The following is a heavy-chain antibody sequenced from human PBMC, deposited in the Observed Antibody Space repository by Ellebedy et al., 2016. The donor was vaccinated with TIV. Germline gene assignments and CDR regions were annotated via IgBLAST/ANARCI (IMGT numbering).Heavy chain of an antibody. Sequence: ASVKVSCKASGYTFTAYYMHWVRQAPGQGLEWMGWINPNSSGTNLPQKFQGRVTMTRDRSISTAYMELSRLRSDDTAVYYCARERDASMASYYYYGMDVWGQGTTVTVSS. J-gene: IGHJ6*02. CDR1: GYTFTAYY. CDR3: ARERDASMASYYYYGMDV. D-gene: IGHD5-18*01. CDR2: INPNSSGT. V-gene: IGHV1-2*02.